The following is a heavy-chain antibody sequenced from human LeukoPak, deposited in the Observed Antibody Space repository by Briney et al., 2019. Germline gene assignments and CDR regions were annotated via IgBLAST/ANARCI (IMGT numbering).Heavy chain of an antibody. CDR3: AKCSGGNCYHSDDH. J-gene: IGHJ5*02. V-gene: IGHV3-21*01. D-gene: IGHD2-15*01. CDR2: ISSGSRYM. Sequence: PGGSLRLSCAASVFTFSAHSMNWVRQAPAKGLEWVSSISSGSRYMYYADSEKGRFTIPRDNAKDSLYLQMNCRRAEDTAVYDCAKCSGGNCYHSDDHWGQGTLVTVSP. CDR1: VFTFSAHS.